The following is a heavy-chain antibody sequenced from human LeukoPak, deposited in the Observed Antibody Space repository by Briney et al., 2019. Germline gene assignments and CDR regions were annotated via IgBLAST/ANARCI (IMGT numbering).Heavy chain of an antibody. V-gene: IGHV4-39*01. J-gene: IGHJ3*02. Sequence: VKPSETLSLTCTVSGFSISSSSYYWGWLRQPPGKGLEWIGSIYYSVSTYYNPSLKSRVTISVDTSKTQFSLKLSSVTAADTAVYYCARPMTYYYDSSGYKSYAFDIWGQGTMVTVSS. CDR3: ARPMTYYYDSSGYKSYAFDI. CDR1: GFSISSSSYY. CDR2: IYYSVST. D-gene: IGHD3-22*01.